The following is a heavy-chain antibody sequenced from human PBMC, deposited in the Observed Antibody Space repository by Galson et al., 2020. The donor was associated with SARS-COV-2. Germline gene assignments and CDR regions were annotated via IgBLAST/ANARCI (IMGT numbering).Heavy chain of an antibody. V-gene: IGHV3-30-3*01. CDR2: ISYDGSNK. D-gene: IGHD3-10*01. J-gene: IGHJ4*02. CDR1: GFTFSSYA. Sequence: GESLKISCAASGFTFSSYAMHWVRQAPGKGLEWVAVISYDGSNKYYADSVKGRFTISRDNSKNTLYLQMNSLRAEDTAVYYCARTIEHKYYYGPLIDYWGQGTLVTVSS. CDR3: ARTIEHKYYYGPLIDY.